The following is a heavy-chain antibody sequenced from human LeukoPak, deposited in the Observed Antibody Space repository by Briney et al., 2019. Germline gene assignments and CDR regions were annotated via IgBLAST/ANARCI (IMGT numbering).Heavy chain of an antibody. V-gene: IGHV3-48*02. D-gene: IGHD3-22*01. CDR2: ISSCSSTK. CDR3: ARDYYDSNGYFP. J-gene: IGHJ5*02. CDR1: GFTFSRYS. Sequence: GGSLRLSCAASGFTFSRYSMNWVRQAPGRGLEWVSYISSCSSTKYYADSVKGRFTISRDNAKNSLYLQMNSLRDEDTAVYYCARDYYDSNGYFPWGQGTLVTVSS.